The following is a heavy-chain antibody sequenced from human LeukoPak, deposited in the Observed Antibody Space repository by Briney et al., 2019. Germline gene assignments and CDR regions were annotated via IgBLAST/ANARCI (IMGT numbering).Heavy chain of an antibody. V-gene: IGHV3-30*03. CDR1: GFTFSSYG. Sequence: GGSLRLSCAASGFTFSSYGMHWVRQAPGKGLEWVAVISYDGSNKYYADSVKGRFTISRDNSKNTLYLQMNSLRAEDTAVYYCKMTTVTTSSSDAFDIWGQGTMVTVSS. J-gene: IGHJ3*02. CDR2: ISYDGSNK. CDR3: KMTTVTTSSSDAFDI. D-gene: IGHD4-17*01.